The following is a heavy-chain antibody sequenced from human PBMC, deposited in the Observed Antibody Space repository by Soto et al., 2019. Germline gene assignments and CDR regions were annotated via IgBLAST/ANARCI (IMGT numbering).Heavy chain of an antibody. CDR3: VLYGDHYDY. Sequence: QVQLVESGGGVVQPGRSLRLSCAASGFTFSSYGMHWVRQAPGKGLEWVAVISYDGSNKYYADSVKGRFTISRDNSKNTLYLQMNSLRAEDTAVYYCVLYGDHYDYWGQGTLVTVAS. J-gene: IGHJ4*02. D-gene: IGHD4-17*01. V-gene: IGHV3-30*03. CDR2: ISYDGSNK. CDR1: GFTFSSYG.